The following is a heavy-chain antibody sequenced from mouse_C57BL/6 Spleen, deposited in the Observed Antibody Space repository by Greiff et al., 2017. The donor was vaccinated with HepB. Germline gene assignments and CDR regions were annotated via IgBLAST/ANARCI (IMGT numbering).Heavy chain of an antibody. CDR2: ISYDGSN. Sequence: DVKLQESGPGLVKPSQSLSLTCSVTGYSITSGYYWNWIRQFPGNKLEWMGYISYDGSNNYNPSLKNRISITRDTSKNQFFLKLNSVTTEDTATYYCARAYGSSYYYFDYWGQGTTLTVSS. V-gene: IGHV3-6*01. D-gene: IGHD1-1*01. CDR1: GYSITSGYY. CDR3: ARAYGSSYYYFDY. J-gene: IGHJ2*01.